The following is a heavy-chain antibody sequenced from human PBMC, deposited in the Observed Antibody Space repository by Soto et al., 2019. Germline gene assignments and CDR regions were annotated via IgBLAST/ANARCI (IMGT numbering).Heavy chain of an antibody. V-gene: IGHV1-18*01. CDR3: TRDDSPNDY. D-gene: IGHD3-3*01. CDR1: GYTYASRG. CDR2: INSYNGNT. Sequence: QVQLVQSGAEVKKPGASVKVSCKASGYTYASRGISWVRQAPGQGLEWMGWINSYNGNTEYAQKFQGRLTMTTDTSTTTSYMELRSLRSDDTAVYYCTRDDSPNDYWGQGTLVTVSS. J-gene: IGHJ4*02.